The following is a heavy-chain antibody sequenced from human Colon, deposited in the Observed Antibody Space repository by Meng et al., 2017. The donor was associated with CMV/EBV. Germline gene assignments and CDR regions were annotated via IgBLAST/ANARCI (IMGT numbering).Heavy chain of an antibody. V-gene: IGHV1-69*01. J-gene: IGHJ5*02. CDR2: IIPMFGSP. Sequence: VQLVQSGAGVQKPGSSVEGSCKVSGVTFDTSTFNWVRQAPGQGLEWMGGIIPMFGSPSYSQKFRGRVTITADELEVNSLRSEDTAVYYCARGKQAGFDLWGQGTLVTVSS. CDR3: ARGKQAGFDL. D-gene: IGHD6-13*01. CDR1: GVTFDTST.